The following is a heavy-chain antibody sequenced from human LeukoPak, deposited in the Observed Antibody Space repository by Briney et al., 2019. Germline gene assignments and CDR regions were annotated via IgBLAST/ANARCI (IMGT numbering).Heavy chain of an antibody. J-gene: IGHJ6*02. CDR3: ARDRYYYDSSGYWGREEDYYYYYGMDV. Sequence: GGSLRLSCAASGFTFSGYAMHWVRQAPGKGLEWVAVISYDGSKKYYADSVKGRFTMFRDNAKNTLYLQMDSLRAEDTAVYYCARDRYYYDSSGYWGREEDYYYYYGMDVWGQGTTVTVSS. CDR1: GFTFSGYA. D-gene: IGHD3-22*01. V-gene: IGHV3-30-3*01. CDR2: ISYDGSKK.